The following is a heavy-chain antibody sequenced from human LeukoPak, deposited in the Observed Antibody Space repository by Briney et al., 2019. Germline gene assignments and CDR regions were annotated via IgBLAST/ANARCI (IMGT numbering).Heavy chain of an antibody. V-gene: IGHV4-38-2*02. CDR3: ARIKGAYFDWLRGAFDI. Sequence: SETLSLTCTVSGYSISSGYYWGWIRQPPGKGLEWIGSIYHSGSTYYNPSLKSRVTISVDTSKNQFSLKLSSVTAADTAVYYCARIKGAYFDWLRGAFDIWGQGTMVTVSS. CDR1: GYSISSGYY. J-gene: IGHJ3*02. CDR2: IYHSGST. D-gene: IGHD3-9*01.